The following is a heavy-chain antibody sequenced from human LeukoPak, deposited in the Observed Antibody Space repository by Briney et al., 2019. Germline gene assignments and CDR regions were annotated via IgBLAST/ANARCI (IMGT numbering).Heavy chain of an antibody. J-gene: IGHJ4*02. CDR1: GFTFSSYA. CDR3: AKDVRSGSSYFDY. D-gene: IGHD1-26*01. Sequence: PGGSLRLSCAASGFTFSSYAMSWVRQAPGKGLEWVSAVSSSGGSTYYADSAKGRFTISRDNSKNTLYLQMNSLRAEDTAVYYCAKDVRSGSSYFDYWGQGTLVTVSS. V-gene: IGHV3-23*01. CDR2: VSSSGGST.